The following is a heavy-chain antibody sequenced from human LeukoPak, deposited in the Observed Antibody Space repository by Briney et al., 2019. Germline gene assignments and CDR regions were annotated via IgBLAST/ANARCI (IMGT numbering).Heavy chain of an antibody. CDR2: IYYSGST. Sequence: SETLSLTCTVSGGSISSYYWSWIRQPPGKGLEWIGYIYYSGSTNYNPSLKSRVTISVDTSKNQFSLKLSSVTAADTAVYYCARVPRYYYDSSGYYPVYFDYWGQGTLVTVSS. D-gene: IGHD3-22*01. V-gene: IGHV4-59*01. CDR1: GGSISSYY. J-gene: IGHJ4*02. CDR3: ARVPRYYYDSSGYYPVYFDY.